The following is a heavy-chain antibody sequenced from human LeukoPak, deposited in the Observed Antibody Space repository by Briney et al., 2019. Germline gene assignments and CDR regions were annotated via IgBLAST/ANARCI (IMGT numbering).Heavy chain of an antibody. D-gene: IGHD2-15*01. CDR2: IDPSGST. CDR1: IESFSGYY. Sequence: AETLSLTCAVSIESFSGYYWSWIPHPRGEGRGWVGEIDPSGSTNYNPSLKRRVNMPVDTSKNQCSLKMSSVTAANTAVYYCARGGGLGGAATDYNWFDPWGQGTLVTVSS. CDR3: ARGGGLGGAATDYNWFDP. V-gene: IGHV4-34*01. J-gene: IGHJ5*02.